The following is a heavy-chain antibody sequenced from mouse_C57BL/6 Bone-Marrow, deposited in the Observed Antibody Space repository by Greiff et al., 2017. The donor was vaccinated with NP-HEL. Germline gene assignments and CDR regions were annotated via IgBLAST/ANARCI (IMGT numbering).Heavy chain of an antibody. Sequence: QVQLKESGPELVKPGASVKISCKASGYTFTDYYINWVKQRPGQGLEWIGWIFPGSGSTYYNEKFKGKATLTVDKSSSTAYMLLSSLTSEDSAVYFCARHFYYSNPFAYWGQGTLVTVSA. CDR1: GYTFTDYY. CDR2: IFPGSGST. J-gene: IGHJ3*01. V-gene: IGHV1-75*01. D-gene: IGHD2-5*01. CDR3: ARHFYYSNPFAY.